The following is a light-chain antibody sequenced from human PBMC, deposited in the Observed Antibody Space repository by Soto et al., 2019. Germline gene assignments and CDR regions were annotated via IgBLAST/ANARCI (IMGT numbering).Light chain of an antibody. CDR3: QQYGNSPPYT. CDR1: QPTSDSY. V-gene: IGKV3-20*01. J-gene: IGKJ2*01. Sequence: EIVLTQSPGTLSLSPGERATLSCRASQPTSDSYLGWYQQKPGQAPRLLIYDTSNRATGIPDRFSGSGSGTDFTLTISRLEPEDFAVYYCQQYGNSPPYTFGQGTTLEI. CDR2: DTS.